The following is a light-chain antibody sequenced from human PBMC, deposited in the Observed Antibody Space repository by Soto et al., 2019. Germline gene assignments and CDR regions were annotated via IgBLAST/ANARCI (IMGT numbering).Light chain of an antibody. CDR3: CSYAGGNTFV. CDR1: PNDVATYNL. V-gene: IGLV2-23*02. Sequence: QSALTQPASVSGSPGQSITISCTGTPNDVATYNLVSWHQHHPGKAPKVIIYEVIKRPSGVSDRFSGSKSGNTASLTISGLQAEDEADYFCCSYAGGNTFVFGGGTKL. CDR2: EVI. J-gene: IGLJ2*01.